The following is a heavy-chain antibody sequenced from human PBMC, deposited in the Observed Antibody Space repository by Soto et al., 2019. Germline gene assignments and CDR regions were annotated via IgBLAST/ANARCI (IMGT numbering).Heavy chain of an antibody. Sequence: QVQLVQSGAEVKKPGASVKVSCKASGYTFTSYDINWVRQATGQGLEWMGWMNPNSGNTVYAQKFQGRVTMTRNTSVSTAYMELSSLRSEDTAVYYWARERSSGWYVDYWGQGTLVTVSS. CDR1: GYTFTSYD. CDR3: ARERSSGWYVDY. CDR2: MNPNSGNT. D-gene: IGHD6-19*01. J-gene: IGHJ4*02. V-gene: IGHV1-8*01.